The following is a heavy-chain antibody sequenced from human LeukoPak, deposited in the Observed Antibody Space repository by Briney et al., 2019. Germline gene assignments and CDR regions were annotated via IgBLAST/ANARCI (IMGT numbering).Heavy chain of an antibody. CDR3: ARDHGMTTVTPLDY. CDR1: GYTFTSYG. CDR2: ISAYNGNT. J-gene: IGHJ4*02. Sequence: GASVKVSCKASGYTFTSYGISWVRQAPGQGLEWMGSISAYNGNTNYAQKLQGRVTMTTDTSTSTAYMELRSLRSDDTAVYYCARDHGMTTVTPLDYWGQGTLVTVSS. V-gene: IGHV1-18*01. D-gene: IGHD4-17*01.